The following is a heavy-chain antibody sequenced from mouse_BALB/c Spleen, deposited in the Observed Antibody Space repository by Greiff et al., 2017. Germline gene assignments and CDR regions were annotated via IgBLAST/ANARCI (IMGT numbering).Heavy chain of an antibody. CDR3: THTTATSFDY. CDR2: IYPGNSDT. V-gene: IGHV1-5*01. Sequence: VHVKQSGTVLARPGASVKMSCKASGYSFTSYWMHWVKQRPGQGLEWIGAIYPGNSDTSYNQKFKGKAKLTAVTSASTAYMELSSLTNEDSAVYYCTHTTATSFDYWGQGTTLTVSS. J-gene: IGHJ2*01. CDR1: GYSFTSYW. D-gene: IGHD1-2*01.